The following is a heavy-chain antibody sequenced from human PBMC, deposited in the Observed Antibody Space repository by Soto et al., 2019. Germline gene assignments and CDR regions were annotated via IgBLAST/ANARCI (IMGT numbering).Heavy chain of an antibody. J-gene: IGHJ4*02. CDR2: IYYSGST. Sequence: SATLSLTCTVSGGSISSYYWSWIRQPPGKGLEWIGYIYYSGSTNYNPSLKSRVTMSVDTSKNQFSLKLSSVTAADTAVYYCARVVSSGILDYWGQGTLVTVSS. V-gene: IGHV4-59*01. D-gene: IGHD6-19*01. CDR1: GGSISSYY. CDR3: ARVVSSGILDY.